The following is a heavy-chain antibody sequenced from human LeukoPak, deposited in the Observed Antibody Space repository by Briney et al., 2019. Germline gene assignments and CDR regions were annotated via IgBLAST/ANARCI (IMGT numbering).Heavy chain of an antibody. Sequence: GGSLRLSCSASGFTFSSYAMHWVRQAPGKGLEYVSAISSNGGSTYYADSVKGRFTISRDNSKNTLYLQMNSLRAEDTAVYYCAKDRDIVVVVAALDYWGQGTLVTVSS. CDR2: ISSNGGST. J-gene: IGHJ4*02. CDR3: AKDRDIVVVVAALDY. CDR1: GFTFSSYA. V-gene: IGHV3-64*04. D-gene: IGHD2-15*01.